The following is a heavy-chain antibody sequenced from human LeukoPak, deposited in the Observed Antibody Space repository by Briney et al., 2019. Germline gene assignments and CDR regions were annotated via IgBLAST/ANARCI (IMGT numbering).Heavy chain of an antibody. Sequence: GGSLTRSCAASGVTFSSYSMNWVRHAPGKGLEWVSSISSSSSYIYYADSVKGRFTISRDNAKNSLYLQMNSLRAEDTAVYYCARDFFAAAGDYLNWFDPWGQGTLVTVSS. CDR2: ISSSSSYI. J-gene: IGHJ5*02. D-gene: IGHD4-17*01. V-gene: IGHV3-21*01. CDR1: GVTFSSYS. CDR3: ARDFFAAAGDYLNWFDP.